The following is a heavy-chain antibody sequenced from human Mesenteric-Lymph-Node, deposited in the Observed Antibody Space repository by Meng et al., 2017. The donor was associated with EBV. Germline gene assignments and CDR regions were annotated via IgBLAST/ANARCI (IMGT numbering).Heavy chain of an antibody. V-gene: IGHV4-30-4*01. Sequence: QVHLQESGPGLVKPSQTLSLTCAVSGASITSSGYYWNWIRQSPGKGLELIGYIYYSGYTYYNLSLKSRVAISVDVSKNQFSLKLSSVTAADTAVYYCASMEYTYHWYFDLWGRGTLVNVSS. CDR2: IYYSGYT. J-gene: IGHJ2*01. CDR1: GASITSSGYY. D-gene: IGHD1-1*01. CDR3: ASMEYTYHWYFDL.